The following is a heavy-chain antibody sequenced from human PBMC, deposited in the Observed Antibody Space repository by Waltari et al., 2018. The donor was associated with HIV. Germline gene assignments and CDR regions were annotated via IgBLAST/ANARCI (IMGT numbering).Heavy chain of an antibody. Sequence: VHLVESGGGLVQPGGSLRLSCAASGFSFNTYWMNWVRQAPGRGLEWVANIMRDGSQKYYVDSVRGRFTISRDNGNNSLYLQMNSLRADDTAVYYCARGGYDFSGLFLWGQGTMVTVSS. CDR3: ARGGYDFSGLFL. CDR1: GFSFNTYW. D-gene: IGHD3-22*01. CDR2: IMRDGSQK. J-gene: IGHJ3*01. V-gene: IGHV3-7*04.